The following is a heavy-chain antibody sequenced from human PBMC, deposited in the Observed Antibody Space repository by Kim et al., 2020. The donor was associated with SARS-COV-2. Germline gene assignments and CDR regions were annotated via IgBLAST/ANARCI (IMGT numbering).Heavy chain of an antibody. Sequence: ASVKVSCKASGYTFTSYAMHWVRQAPGQRLEWMGWINAGNGNTKYSQKFQGRVTITRDTSASTAYMELSSLRSEDTAVYYCARGSYSNYGFDYWGQGTLVTVSS. CDR2: INAGNGNT. J-gene: IGHJ4*02. V-gene: IGHV1-3*01. D-gene: IGHD4-4*01. CDR1: GYTFTSYA. CDR3: ARGSYSNYGFDY.